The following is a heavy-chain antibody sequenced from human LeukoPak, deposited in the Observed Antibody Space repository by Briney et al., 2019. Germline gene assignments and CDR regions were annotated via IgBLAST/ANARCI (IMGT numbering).Heavy chain of an antibody. CDR3: AKDDLEQQLVLFYAFDI. CDR1: GFTFSSYA. D-gene: IGHD6-13*01. CDR2: ISGSGGST. Sequence: PGGSLRLSCAASGFTFSSYAMSWVRQAPGKGLEWVSAISGSGGSTYYVDSVKGRFTISRDNSKNTLYLQMNSLRAEDTAVYYCAKDDLEQQLVLFYAFDIWGQGTMVTVSS. J-gene: IGHJ3*02. V-gene: IGHV3-23*01.